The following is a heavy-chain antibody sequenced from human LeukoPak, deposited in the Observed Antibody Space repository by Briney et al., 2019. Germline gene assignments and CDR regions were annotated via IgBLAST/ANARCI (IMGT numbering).Heavy chain of an antibody. CDR3: ARFVDYGDYNFDY. V-gene: IGHV1-69*13. J-gene: IGHJ4*02. D-gene: IGHD4-17*01. CDR1: GGTFSSYA. Sequence: SVKVSCKASGGTFSSYAISWVRQAPGQGLEWMGGIIPIFGTANYAQKFQGRVTITADESTSTAYVELSSLRSEDTAVYYCARFVDYGDYNFDYWGQGTLVTVSS. CDR2: IIPIFGTA.